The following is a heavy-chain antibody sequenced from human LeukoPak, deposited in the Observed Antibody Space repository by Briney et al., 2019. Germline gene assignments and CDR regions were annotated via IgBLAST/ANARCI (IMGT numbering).Heavy chain of an antibody. J-gene: IGHJ4*02. CDR1: GYTFTSYG. V-gene: IGHV1-69*06. CDR3: ARTPSIGAYYFDY. Sequence: SVKVSCKASGYTFTSYGISWVRQAPGQGLEWMGWIIPIFGTANYAQKFQGRVTITADKSTSTAYMELSSLRSEDTAVYYCARTPSIGAYYFDYWGQGTLVTVSS. D-gene: IGHD3-16*01. CDR2: IIPIFGTA.